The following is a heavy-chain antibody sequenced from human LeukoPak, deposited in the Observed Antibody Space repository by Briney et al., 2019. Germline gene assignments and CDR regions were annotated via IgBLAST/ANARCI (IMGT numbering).Heavy chain of an antibody. CDR2: ISYDGSNK. CDR1: GFTFSSYG. CDR3: AKGHKLGATQFDY. J-gene: IGHJ4*02. V-gene: IGHV3-30*18. Sequence: GGSPRLSCAASGFTFSSYGMHWVRQAPGKGLEWVAVISYDGSNKYYADSVKGRFTISRDNSKNTLYLQMNSLRAEDTAVYYCAKGHKLGATQFDYWGQGTLVTVSS. D-gene: IGHD1-26*01.